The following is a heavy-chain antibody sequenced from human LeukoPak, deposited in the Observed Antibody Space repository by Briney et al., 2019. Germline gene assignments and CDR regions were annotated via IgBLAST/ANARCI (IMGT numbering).Heavy chain of an antibody. Sequence: ASVKVSCKASGYSFTAYYMHWVRQAPGQGLEWMGWINPNSGVTNYAQKFQGRVTMTRDTSINTAYMDLSRLRSDDTAMYYCARDDSSSWSPATYWGQGTLVTVSS. CDR2: INPNSGVT. J-gene: IGHJ4*02. CDR1: GYSFTAYY. CDR3: ARDDSSSWSPATY. V-gene: IGHV1-2*02. D-gene: IGHD6-13*01.